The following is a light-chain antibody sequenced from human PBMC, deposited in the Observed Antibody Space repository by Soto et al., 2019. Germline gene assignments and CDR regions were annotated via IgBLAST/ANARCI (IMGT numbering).Light chain of an antibody. CDR1: QGISSA. V-gene: IGKV1-13*02. J-gene: IGKJ1*01. CDR2: DAS. Sequence: AIQLTQSPSSLSASVGDRVTITCRASQGISSALAWYQQKPGKPPKLLIYDASSLESGVPSRVSGSGSGTDFTLTISSLQPEDFATYYCQQFNSYLRTFGQGTKVEIK. CDR3: QQFNSYLRT.